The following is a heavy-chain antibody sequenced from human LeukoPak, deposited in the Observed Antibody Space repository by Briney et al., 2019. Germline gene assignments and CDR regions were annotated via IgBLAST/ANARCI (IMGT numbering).Heavy chain of an antibody. Sequence: PSETLSLTCAVYGGSFSGYYWSWIRQPPGKGLEWIGYIYYSGSTYYNPSLKSRVTISVDTSKNQFSLKLSSVTAADTAVYYCARGTYYYDSRPFDYWGQGTLVTVSS. CDR1: GGSFSGYY. D-gene: IGHD3-22*01. CDR3: ARGTYYYDSRPFDY. J-gene: IGHJ4*02. CDR2: IYYSGST. V-gene: IGHV4-30-4*01.